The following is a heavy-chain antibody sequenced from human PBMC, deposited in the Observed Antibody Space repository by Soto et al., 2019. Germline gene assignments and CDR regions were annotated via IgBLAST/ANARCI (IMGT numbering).Heavy chain of an antibody. Sequence: QVQLQESGPGLVKPSETLSLTCTVSGGSIGTYYWSWIRQPPGKGLEWIGYIYYRGNTDYNPSLKSPVTISLDTPKTQFSLKLRSVTAADTAVYYCARHPGYYDILTGYTTYYFDYWGQGILVTVSS. V-gene: IGHV4-59*08. CDR1: GGSIGTYY. D-gene: IGHD3-9*01. CDR3: ARHPGYYDILTGYTTYYFDY. J-gene: IGHJ4*02. CDR2: IYYRGNT.